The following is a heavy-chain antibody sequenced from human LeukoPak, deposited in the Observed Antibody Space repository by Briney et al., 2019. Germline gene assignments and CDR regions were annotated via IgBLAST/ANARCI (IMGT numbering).Heavy chain of an antibody. Sequence: GGPLRPSCAASGSILSFYCMHWVRQAPGKGPMWVSRICPDGTGISYADSVKAPFTTSRDNAKNTVYLQMNSLREEDTAVYYCVRDFRSADYWGQGTLVTVSS. CDR3: VRDFRSADY. CDR1: GSILSFYC. V-gene: IGHV3-74*01. CDR2: ICPDGTGI. J-gene: IGHJ4*02.